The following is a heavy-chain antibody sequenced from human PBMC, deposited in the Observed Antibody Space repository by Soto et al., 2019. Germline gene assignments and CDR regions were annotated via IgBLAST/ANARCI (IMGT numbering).Heavy chain of an antibody. Sequence: QVQLQESGPGLVKPSETLSLTCIVSGGSISGSSHYWAWIRQPPGKGLEWIGSLYYGGNTYYYPSLKSRVTISVDTSKNQFSLKLTSVTAADTAVYYCARPATGTGFVFDPWGQGTLVTVSS. CDR3: ARPATGTGFVFDP. CDR2: LYYGGNT. CDR1: GGSISGSSHY. D-gene: IGHD6-13*01. V-gene: IGHV4-39*01. J-gene: IGHJ5*02.